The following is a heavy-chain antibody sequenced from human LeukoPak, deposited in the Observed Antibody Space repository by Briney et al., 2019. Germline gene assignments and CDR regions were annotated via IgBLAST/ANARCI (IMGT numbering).Heavy chain of an antibody. D-gene: IGHD6-13*01. V-gene: IGHV4-34*01. CDR1: GGSFSGYY. Sequence: SETLSLTSAVYGGSFSGYYWMWIRQPPGKGREWIGGINHSESTNYHQSLKSRVTISVDTSKNQLSLKLSTVTAADTAVYDCVRGARMTYSSSWYGGPYYYYYMDVWGKGTTVTVSS. J-gene: IGHJ6*03. CDR3: VRGARMTYSSSWYGGPYYYYYMDV. CDR2: INHSEST.